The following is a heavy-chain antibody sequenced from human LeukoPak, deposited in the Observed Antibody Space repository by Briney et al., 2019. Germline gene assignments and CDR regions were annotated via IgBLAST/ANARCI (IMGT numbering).Heavy chain of an antibody. V-gene: IGHV4-4*02. CDR1: GGSISSSNW. Sequence: SETLSLTCAVSGGSISSSNWWSWVRQPPGKGLEWIGEIYHSGSTNYNPSLKSRVTISVDKSKNQFSLKLSSVTAADTAVYYCARLVDYYDSSGYYFDYWGQGTLVTVSS. CDR3: ARLVDYYDSSGYYFDY. D-gene: IGHD3-22*01. CDR2: IYHSGST. J-gene: IGHJ4*02.